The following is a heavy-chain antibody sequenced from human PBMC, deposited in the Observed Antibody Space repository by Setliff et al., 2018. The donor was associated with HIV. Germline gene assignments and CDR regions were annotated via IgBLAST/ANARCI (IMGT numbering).Heavy chain of an antibody. CDR1: GFTFSRYE. J-gene: IGHJ6*02. CDR2: ISSSGITK. V-gene: IGHV3-48*03. D-gene: IGHD3-22*01. CDR3: VRLITAFTSSWPDYYYYDSDV. Sequence: PGGSLRLCCAASGFTFSRYEMSWVRQAPGKGLEWLPYISSSGITKHYADSVKGRFTISRDNAKNSLYLHMNSLRAEDTAVYYCVRLITAFTSSWPDYYYYDSDVWGQGTTVTVSS.